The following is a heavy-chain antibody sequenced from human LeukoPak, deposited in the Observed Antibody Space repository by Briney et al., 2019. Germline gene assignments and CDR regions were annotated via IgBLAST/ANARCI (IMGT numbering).Heavy chain of an antibody. CDR2: ISFDERHK. J-gene: IGHJ5*02. CDR3: ARVLSSSWYSP. Sequence: GGSLRLSCEVSGFTFNNYIMHWVRQAPGKGLEWVALISFDERHKYYADSVKGRFSISRDNSKNTLYLQMNSLRAEDTAVYYCARVLSSSWYSPWGQGTLVTVSS. V-gene: IGHV3-30*14. D-gene: IGHD6-13*01. CDR1: GFTFNNYI.